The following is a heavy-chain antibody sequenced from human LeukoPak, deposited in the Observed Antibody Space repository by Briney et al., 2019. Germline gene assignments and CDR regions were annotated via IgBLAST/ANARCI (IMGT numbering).Heavy chain of an antibody. CDR3: ARGNYDFWSGPTDDFDY. Sequence: PGGSPRLSCAASGFTFSSYWMSWVRQAPGKGLEWVANIKQDGSEKYYVDSVKGRFTISRDNAKNSLYLQMNSLRAEDTAVYYCARGNYDFWSGPTDDFDYWGQGTLVTVSS. J-gene: IGHJ4*02. V-gene: IGHV3-7*05. CDR1: GFTFSSYW. D-gene: IGHD3-3*01. CDR2: IKQDGSEK.